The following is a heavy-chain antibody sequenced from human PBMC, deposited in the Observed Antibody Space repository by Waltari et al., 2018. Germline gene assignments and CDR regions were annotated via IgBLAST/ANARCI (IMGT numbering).Heavy chain of an antibody. D-gene: IGHD3-3*01. Sequence: QVQLVQSGAEVKKPGASVKVSCKASGYTFSDYGISWVRQAPGQGLEWMGWISGNNDQTSQAQTFQGRLIMTEDTAATTVYMELTYLTSDDTAVYYCARERHRLMEEGYLMALDPWGQGTLVTVSS. CDR1: GYTFSDYG. CDR2: ISGNNDQT. J-gene: IGHJ5*02. CDR3: ARERHRLMEEGYLMALDP. V-gene: IGHV1-18*01.